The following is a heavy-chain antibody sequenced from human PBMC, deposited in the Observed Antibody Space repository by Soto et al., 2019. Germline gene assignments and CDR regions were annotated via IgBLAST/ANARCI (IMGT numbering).Heavy chain of an antibody. CDR2: ISYDGSNK. D-gene: IGHD6-6*01. Sequence: QVQLVESGGGVVQPGRSLRLSCAASGFTFSSYGMHWVRQAPGKGLEWVAVISYDGSNKYYADSVKGRLTISRDNSKNTLQLHIIPLTAEDTALYYGAKDVIAARPHLYYYDTDVWGKGTTVTVSS. V-gene: IGHV3-30*18. CDR1: GFTFSSYG. CDR3: AKDVIAARPHLYYYDTDV. J-gene: IGHJ6*03.